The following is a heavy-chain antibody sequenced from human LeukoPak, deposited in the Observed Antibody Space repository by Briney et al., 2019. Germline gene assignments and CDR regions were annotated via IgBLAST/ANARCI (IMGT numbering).Heavy chain of an antibody. CDR3: ARYCSSTSCYYYYGMDV. CDR1: GGSFSGYY. D-gene: IGHD2-2*01. J-gene: IGHJ6*04. CDR2: INHSGST. Sequence: SETLSLTCAVSGGSFSGYYWSWIRQPPGKRLEWMGEINHSGSTNYNPSLKSRVTISVDTPKNQFSLKLSSVTAADTAVYYCARYCSSTSCYYYYGMDVWGKGTTVTVSS. V-gene: IGHV4-34*01.